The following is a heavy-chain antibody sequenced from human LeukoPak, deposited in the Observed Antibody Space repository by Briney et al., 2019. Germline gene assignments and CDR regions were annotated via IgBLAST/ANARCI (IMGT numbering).Heavy chain of an antibody. Sequence: ASVKVSCKASGYTFTSYGISWVRQAPGQGLEGMGWISAYNGNTNYAQKLQGRVTMTTDTSTSTAYMELRSLRSDDTAVYYCARDSRITIFGVASNWFDPWGQGTLVTVSS. CDR2: ISAYNGNT. D-gene: IGHD3-3*01. J-gene: IGHJ5*02. CDR3: ARDSRITIFGVASNWFDP. V-gene: IGHV1-18*01. CDR1: GYTFTSYG.